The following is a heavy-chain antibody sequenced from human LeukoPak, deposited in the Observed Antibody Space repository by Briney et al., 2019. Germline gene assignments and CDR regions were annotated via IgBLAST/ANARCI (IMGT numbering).Heavy chain of an antibody. J-gene: IGHJ4*02. Sequence: SETLSLTCTVSGGSMSTYYWSWIRQPPGKGLEWIGEINHSGSTNYNPSLKSRVTISVDTSKNQFSLKLSSVTAADTAVYYCARSLRSISSWYTAYYFDYWGQGTLVTVSS. V-gene: IGHV4-34*01. CDR2: INHSGST. CDR3: ARSLRSISSWYTAYYFDY. D-gene: IGHD6-13*01. CDR1: GGSMSTYY.